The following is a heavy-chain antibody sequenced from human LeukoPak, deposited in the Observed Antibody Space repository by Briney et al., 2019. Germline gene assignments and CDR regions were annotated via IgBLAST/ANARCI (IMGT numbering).Heavy chain of an antibody. D-gene: IGHD5-12*01. J-gene: IGHJ4*02. CDR2: IYPGDSDT. CDR1: GYSFSSYW. Sequence: GESLKISCKGSGYSFSSYWIGWVRQMPGKGLEWMGIIYPGDSDTRYSPSFQGQVTISADKSISTAYLQWSSLKASDTAMYYCARLPGIVATIERYFDYWGQGTLVTVSS. V-gene: IGHV5-51*01. CDR3: ARLPGIVATIERYFDY.